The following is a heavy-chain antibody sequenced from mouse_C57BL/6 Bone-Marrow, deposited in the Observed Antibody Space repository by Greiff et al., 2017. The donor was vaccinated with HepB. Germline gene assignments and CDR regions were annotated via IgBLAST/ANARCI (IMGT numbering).Heavy chain of an antibody. CDR3: ARDACVYAMAY. V-gene: IGHV5-4*01. Sequence: EVKLVESGGGLVKPGGSLKLSCAASGFTFSSYAMSWVRQTPEKRLEWVATISDGGSYTYYPDNVKGRFTISRDNAKNNRYLQMSHLKSEDTAMYYCARDACVYAMAYWGQGTSATVSS. J-gene: IGHJ4*01. CDR2: ISDGGSYT. CDR1: GFTFSSYA.